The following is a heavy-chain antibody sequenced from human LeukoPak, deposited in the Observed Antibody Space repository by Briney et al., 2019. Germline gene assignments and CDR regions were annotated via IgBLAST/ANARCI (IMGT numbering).Heavy chain of an antibody. CDR3: AREEKYCSSTSCPFDY. D-gene: IGHD2-2*01. J-gene: IGHJ4*02. CDR1: GYTFTGYY. CDR2: INPNSGGT. V-gene: IGHV1-2*02. Sequence: ASVKVSCKASGYTFTGYYMHWVRQAPGQGLEWMGWINPNSGGTNYAQKFQGRVTMTRDTPISTAYMELSRLRSDDTAVYYCAREEKYCSSTSCPFDYWGQGTLVTVSS.